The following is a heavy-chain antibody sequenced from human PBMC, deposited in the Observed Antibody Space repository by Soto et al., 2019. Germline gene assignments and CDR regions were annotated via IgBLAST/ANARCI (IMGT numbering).Heavy chain of an antibody. CDR1: GYTFTSYA. Sequence: ASVKVSCKASGYTFTSYAMHWVRQAPGQRLEWMGWINAGNGNTKYSQKFQGRVTITRDTSASTAYMELSSLRSEDTAVYYCARGWGYYDSSGYYPDDAFDIWGQGTMVTVSS. V-gene: IGHV1-3*01. CDR3: ARGWGYYDSSGYYPDDAFDI. J-gene: IGHJ3*02. CDR2: INAGNGNT. D-gene: IGHD3-22*01.